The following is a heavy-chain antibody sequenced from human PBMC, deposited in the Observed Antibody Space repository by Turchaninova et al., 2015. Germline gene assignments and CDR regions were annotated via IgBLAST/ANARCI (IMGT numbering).Heavy chain of an antibody. J-gene: IGHJ4*02. D-gene: IGHD4-23*01. Sequence: QVQLVESGGGLVKPGGSLRLSCAASGFTFSYYYMTWIRPAPGKGPGRVSFIISSSYTNYADSWKGRLTASRDNAKNSLFLQMNSLGAEDTAVYYCARGHGGNVDYWGQGTLVTVSS. CDR2: IISSSYT. CDR3: ARGHGGNVDY. V-gene: IGHV3-11*06. CDR1: GFTFSYYY.